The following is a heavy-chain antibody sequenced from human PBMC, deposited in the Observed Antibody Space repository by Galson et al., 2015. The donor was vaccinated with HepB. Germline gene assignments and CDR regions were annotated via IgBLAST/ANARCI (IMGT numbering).Heavy chain of an antibody. J-gene: IGHJ1*01. CDR1: GYTFTSYA. D-gene: IGHD3-10*01. CDR2: INAGNGNT. Sequence: SVKVSCKASGYTFTSYAMHWVRQAPGQRLEWMGWINAGNGNTKYSQKFQGRVTITRDTSASTAYMELSSLRSEDTAVYYCARGSNFAMVRGVIVFQHWGQGTLVTVSS. V-gene: IGHV1-3*01. CDR3: ARGSNFAMVRGVIVFQH.